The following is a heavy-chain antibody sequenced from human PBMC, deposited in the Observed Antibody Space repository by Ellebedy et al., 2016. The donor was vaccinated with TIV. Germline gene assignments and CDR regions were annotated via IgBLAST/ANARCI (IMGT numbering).Heavy chain of an antibody. Sequence: PGGPLRLSWKGSGYSFISYWIGWVRQMPGKGLEWMGYIYPGDSDTSYSPSFQGQVTISVDKSISTAYLQWSSLKASDTAIYYCARGDRGSGWYWDKWGQGTLVTVSS. CDR1: GYSFISYW. V-gene: IGHV5-51*01. CDR3: ARGDRGSGWYWDK. J-gene: IGHJ4*01. D-gene: IGHD6-19*01. CDR2: IYPGDSDT.